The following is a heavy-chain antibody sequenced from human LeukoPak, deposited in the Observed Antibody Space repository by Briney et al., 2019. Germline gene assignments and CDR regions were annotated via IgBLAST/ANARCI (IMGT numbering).Heavy chain of an antibody. CDR1: GYTFTSYD. D-gene: IGHD5-18*01. J-gene: IGHJ6*02. Sequence: ASVKVSCKASGYTFTSYDINWVRQATGQGLEWMGWMNPNSGNTGYAQKFQGRVTMTRNTSISTAYMELSSLRSEDTAVYYCARDLDTAMVRYYYGMDVWGQGTTVTVSS. CDR2: MNPNSGNT. V-gene: IGHV1-8*01. CDR3: ARDLDTAMVRYYYGMDV.